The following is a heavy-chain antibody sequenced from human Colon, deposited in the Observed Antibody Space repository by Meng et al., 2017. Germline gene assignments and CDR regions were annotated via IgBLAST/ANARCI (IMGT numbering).Heavy chain of an antibody. CDR3: ACFPIVVVPAANGNYYYYGMDV. V-gene: IGHV1-69*06. CDR2: ITPILGTA. Sequence: SVKVSRKASGGTLSSYAISWVRQAPGQGLEWMGGITPILGTAIYAQKFQGRVTITADKSTSTAYMELNSLRSEDTAVYYCACFPIVVVPAANGNYYYYGMDVWGQGTTVTVSS. CDR1: GGTLSSYA. J-gene: IGHJ6*02. D-gene: IGHD2-2*01.